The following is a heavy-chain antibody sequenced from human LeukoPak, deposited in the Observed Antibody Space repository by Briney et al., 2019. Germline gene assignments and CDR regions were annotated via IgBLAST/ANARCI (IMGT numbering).Heavy chain of an antibody. D-gene: IGHD3-22*01. CDR1: GYSISSGYY. CDR3: ARSYYYDSSGYDAFDI. CDR2: IYHSGST. Sequence: SETLSLTCTVSGYSISSGYYWGWIRQPPGKGLEWIGGIYHSGSTYYNPSLKSRVTISVDTSKNQFSLKLSSVTAADTAVYYCARSYYYDSSGYDAFDIWGQGTMVTVSS. V-gene: IGHV4-38-2*02. J-gene: IGHJ3*02.